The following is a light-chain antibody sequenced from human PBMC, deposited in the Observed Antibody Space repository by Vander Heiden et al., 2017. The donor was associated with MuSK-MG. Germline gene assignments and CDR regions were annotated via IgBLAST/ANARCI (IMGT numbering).Light chain of an antibody. J-gene: IGKJ4*01. CDR2: KAS. Sequence: DIQMTLSLSTLSASVGDRVTITCRASQRISSWLASYQQKPGKAPKLLIYKASSLESEVPSRFSGSGSGTEFTLTIISLQPDDFATYYCQQEYSYSLTFGGGTKVEIK. V-gene: IGKV1-5*03. CDR1: QRISSW. CDR3: QQEYSYSLT.